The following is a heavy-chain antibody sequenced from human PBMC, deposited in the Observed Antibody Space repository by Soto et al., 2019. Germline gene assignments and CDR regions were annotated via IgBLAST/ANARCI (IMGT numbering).Heavy chain of an antibody. V-gene: IGHV3-21*01. D-gene: IGHD2-15*01. CDR1: GFTFNTYS. CDR2: ITTSSSFR. CDR3: ARDLGVALATLTLDY. Sequence: GGSLRLSCAASGFTFNTYSMNWVRQAPGKGLEWVSDITTSSSFRFYADSVKGRFTISRDDAKNSLYLQMNSLRAEDTGVYFCARDLGVALATLTLDYWGQGTLVTVS. J-gene: IGHJ4*02.